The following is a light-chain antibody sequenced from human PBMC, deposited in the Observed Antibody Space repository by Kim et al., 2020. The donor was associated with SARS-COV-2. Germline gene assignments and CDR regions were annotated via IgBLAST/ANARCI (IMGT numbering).Light chain of an antibody. CDR2: DVT. V-gene: IGLV2-14*03. CDR3: SSYTSSSDVI. J-gene: IGLJ2*01. CDR1: SNDVGAYNY. Sequence: GQAITIACTGTSNDVGAYNYVFWYQQHPGTVPKVIISDVTMRPSGVSSRFSGFKSDNTASLTISGLQTEDEATYHCSSYTSSSDVIFGGVTQLTVL.